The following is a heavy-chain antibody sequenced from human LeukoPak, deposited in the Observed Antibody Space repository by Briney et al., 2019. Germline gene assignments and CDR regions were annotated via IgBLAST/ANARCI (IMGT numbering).Heavy chain of an antibody. V-gene: IGHV4-59*01. J-gene: IGHJ4*02. CDR1: GGSISSYY. CDR2: IYYSGST. D-gene: IGHD1-26*01. Sequence: SETLSLTCTVSGGSISSYYWSWIRQPPGKGLEWIGYIYYSGSTNYNPSLKSRVTISVDTSKNQFSLKLSSVTAADTAVYYCARAWELPEYFDYWGQGTLVTVSS. CDR3: ARAWELPEYFDY.